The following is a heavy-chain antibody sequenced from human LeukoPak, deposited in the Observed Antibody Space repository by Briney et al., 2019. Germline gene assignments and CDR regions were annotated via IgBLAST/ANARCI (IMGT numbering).Heavy chain of an antibody. D-gene: IGHD5-24*01. CDR1: GFIFSTYA. J-gene: IGHJ5*02. CDR3: AGEGATGDWFDP. Sequence: GGSLRLSCAASGFIFSTYAMSWVRQAPGKGLEWVSSISVSAGGTYYADSVKDRFTISRDNSKNTLYLQMNSLRAEDTAVYYCAGEGATGDWFDPWGQGTLVTVSS. CDR2: ISVSAGGT. V-gene: IGHV3-23*01.